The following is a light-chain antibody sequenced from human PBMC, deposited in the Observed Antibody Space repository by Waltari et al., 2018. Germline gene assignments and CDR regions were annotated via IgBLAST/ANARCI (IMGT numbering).Light chain of an antibody. V-gene: IGKV1-8*01. Sequence: AIRVTQSPSSLSASTGDSVTITCRASQDLRTYLGWYQQKPGKAPKLLLYAVSTLQSGVPSRFSGSGSGTDFALHIQNLQSEDFATYFCQQYYAFPRTFGQGTRVEV. CDR1: QDLRTY. J-gene: IGKJ1*01. CDR2: AVS. CDR3: QQYYAFPRT.